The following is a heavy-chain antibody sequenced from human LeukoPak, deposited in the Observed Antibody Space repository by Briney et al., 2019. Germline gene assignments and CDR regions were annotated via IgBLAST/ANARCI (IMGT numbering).Heavy chain of an antibody. CDR3: ARVFCSSTSCQKTFDY. CDR1: GGSISSYY. CDR2: IYYNGRT. J-gene: IGHJ4*02. D-gene: IGHD2-2*01. Sequence: SETLSLTCSVSGGSISSYYWSWIRQPPGKGLEWIGYIYYNGRTHYNPSLESRVTISVDTSKNQFSLQLHSVTAADTAVYYCARVFCSSTSCQKTFDYWGRGSLVTVSS. V-gene: IGHV4-59*01.